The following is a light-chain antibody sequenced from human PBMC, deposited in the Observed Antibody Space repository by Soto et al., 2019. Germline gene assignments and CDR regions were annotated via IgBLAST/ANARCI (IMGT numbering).Light chain of an antibody. CDR3: QQSYSTPIT. Sequence: EIRLTQSPATLSVSPGERASLSCRASQSVDSNLVWYQQKPGQSPRLLIFRASTRATGIPARFSGSGSGTDFTLTISSLQPEDFATYYCQQSYSTPITFGQGTRLEIK. V-gene: IGKV3-15*01. J-gene: IGKJ5*01. CDR2: RAS. CDR1: QSVDSN.